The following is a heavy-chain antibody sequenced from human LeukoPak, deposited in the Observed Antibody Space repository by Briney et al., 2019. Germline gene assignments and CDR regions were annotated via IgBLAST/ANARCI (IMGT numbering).Heavy chain of an antibody. Sequence: PGGSLRLSCSASGFTFSSYAMHWVRPAPGKGLEYVSAISSNGGSTYYADSVKGRFTISRDNSKNTLYLQMSGLRAEDTAVYYCVKESRATAQTDYWGQGTLVTVSS. V-gene: IGHV3-64D*06. CDR1: GFTFSSYA. D-gene: IGHD1-1*01. CDR3: VKESRATAQTDY. CDR2: ISSNGGST. J-gene: IGHJ4*02.